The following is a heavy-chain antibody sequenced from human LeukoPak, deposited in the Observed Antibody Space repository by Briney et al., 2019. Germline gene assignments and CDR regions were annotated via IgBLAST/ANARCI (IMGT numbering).Heavy chain of an antibody. D-gene: IGHD2-15*01. J-gene: IGHJ4*02. CDR3: TKNVPGRAIDY. Sequence: GGSLRLSCVASGFTFSSHAMSWVRQAPGKGLEWVSTDGTGFDTYYTDSVKGRFTISRDNSKNTLSLQMSSLRAEDTATYYCTKNVPGRAIDYWGQGTLVTVSS. CDR1: GFTFSSHA. V-gene: IGHV3-23*01. CDR2: DGTGFDT.